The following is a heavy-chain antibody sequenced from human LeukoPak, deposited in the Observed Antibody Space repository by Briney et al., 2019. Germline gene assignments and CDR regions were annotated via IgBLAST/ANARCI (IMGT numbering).Heavy chain of an antibody. CDR1: GYTFTGYG. CDR2: ISAYNGKT. D-gene: IGHD6-13*01. J-gene: IGHJ4*02. CDR3: ARGGVTRSIAAAIDY. V-gene: IGHV1-18*01. Sequence: ASVKVSCKTSGYTFTGYGIGWVRQAPGQGLEWMGWISAYNGKTNYAQKFQGRVTMTTDTSTTTAYMELRSLRSDDTAVYYCARGGVTRSIAAAIDYWGQGTLVTVSS.